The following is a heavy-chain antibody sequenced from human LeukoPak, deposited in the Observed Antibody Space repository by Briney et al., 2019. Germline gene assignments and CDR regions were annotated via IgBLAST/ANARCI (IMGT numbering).Heavy chain of an antibody. D-gene: IGHD3-9*01. CDR1: GGSIAGFY. CDR3: ARAGYDVLTGYCGAFDI. CDR2: MYYSGST. J-gene: IGHJ3*02. V-gene: IGHV4-59*01. Sequence: SEPLSLTCTVSGGSIAGFYWSWFRQSPGEGLEWIAYMYYSGSTYFNRSLKGRVSLPVDTSKNQFSLDLSSVSAADTALYYCARAGYDVLTGYCGAFDIWGQGTMVIVSS.